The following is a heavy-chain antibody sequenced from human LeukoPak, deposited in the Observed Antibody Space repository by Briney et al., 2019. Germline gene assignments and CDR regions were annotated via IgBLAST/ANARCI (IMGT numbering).Heavy chain of an antibody. CDR3: ARVPGGWINWFDP. D-gene: IGHD6-19*01. Sequence: PSETLSLTCSVSGDSISYFYWSWIRQAAGKGLEWIGRISGSGSTDYNASLKSRVTMSVDTSKNQLSLKVISVTAADTAVYYCARVPGGWINWFDPWGQGTLVTVSS. CDR2: ISGSGST. CDR1: GDSISYFY. J-gene: IGHJ5*02. V-gene: IGHV4-4*07.